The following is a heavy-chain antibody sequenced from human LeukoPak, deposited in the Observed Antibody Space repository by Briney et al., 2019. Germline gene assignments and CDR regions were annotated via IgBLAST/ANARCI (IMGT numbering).Heavy chain of an antibody. V-gene: IGHV1-18*01. D-gene: IGHD7-27*01. Sequence: ASVTVSFKASGYTLTGYGISWVRQAPGQGLEWMGWISAYNGNTNYAQKLQGRVTMTTDTSTSTAYMELRSLRSDDTAVYYCARVAGDGWYFDLWGRGTLVTVSS. CDR2: ISAYNGNT. CDR3: ARVAGDGWYFDL. CDR1: GYTLTGYG. J-gene: IGHJ2*01.